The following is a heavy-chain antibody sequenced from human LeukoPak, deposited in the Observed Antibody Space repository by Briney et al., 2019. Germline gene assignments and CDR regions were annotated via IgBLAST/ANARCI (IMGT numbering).Heavy chain of an antibody. D-gene: IGHD3-22*01. CDR2: ISGSGGST. CDR1: GFTFSSYA. Sequence: GGSLRLSCAASGFTFSSYAMSWVRQAPGKGLEWVSAISGSGGSTYYADSVKGRFTISRDNSKNTLYLQMNSLRAEDTAVHYCAKGPRLYYDSRGWFDTWGQGTLVTVSS. J-gene: IGHJ5*02. CDR3: AKGPRLYYDSRGWFDT. V-gene: IGHV3-23*01.